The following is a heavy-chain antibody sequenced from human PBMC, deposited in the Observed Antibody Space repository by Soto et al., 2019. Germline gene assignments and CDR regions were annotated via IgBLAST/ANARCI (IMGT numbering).Heavy chain of an antibody. CDR1: GFTFSSYS. CDR3: ARGHEYGDVYNWFDP. D-gene: IGHD4-17*01. J-gene: IGHJ5*02. V-gene: IGHV3-21*01. Sequence: EVQLVESGGGLVKPGGSLRLSCVASGFTFSSYSMNWVRQAPGKGLEWVSSISSSNSYIYYADSVKGRFTISRDNAKNSLYLQMNSLRAEDTAVFYCARGHEYGDVYNWFDPWGQGTLVTVSS. CDR2: ISSSNSYI.